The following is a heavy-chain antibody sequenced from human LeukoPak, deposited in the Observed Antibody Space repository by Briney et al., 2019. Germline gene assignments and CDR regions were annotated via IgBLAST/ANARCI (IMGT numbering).Heavy chain of an antibody. D-gene: IGHD6-13*01. CDR1: GGSISSGGYY. Sequence: SETLSLTCTVSGGSISSGGYYWSWIRQHPGKGLEWIGYIYYSGSTYYNPSLKSRVTISVDTSKNQFSLKLSSVTAADTAVYYCAREYSSKNWFDPWGQGTLVTVPS. CDR3: AREYSSKNWFDP. J-gene: IGHJ5*02. CDR2: IYYSGST. V-gene: IGHV4-31*03.